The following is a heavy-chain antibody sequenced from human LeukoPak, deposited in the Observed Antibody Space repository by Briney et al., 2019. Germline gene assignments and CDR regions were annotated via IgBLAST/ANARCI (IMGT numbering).Heavy chain of an antibody. J-gene: IGHJ4*02. D-gene: IGHD5-12*01. CDR1: GFTFSSYA. CDR3: ARDGGWGSGYDPLDY. Sequence: PGGSLRLSCAASGFTFSSYAIHWVRQAQGKGLEWVAVISYDGTYKYYADSVKGRFTISRDNSKNTLYLQMNSLRAEDTAVYYCARDGGWGSGYDPLDYWGQGTLVTVSS. V-gene: IGHV3-30-3*01. CDR2: ISYDGTYK.